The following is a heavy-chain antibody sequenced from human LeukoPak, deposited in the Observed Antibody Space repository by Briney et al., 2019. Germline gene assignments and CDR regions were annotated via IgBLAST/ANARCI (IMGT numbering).Heavy chain of an antibody. J-gene: IGHJ6*02. CDR2: ISDSAGIA. V-gene: IGHV3-23*01. CDR1: GFSFNNYA. Sequence: GGSLRLSCAASGFSFNNYAMPWVRQAPGKGLEWVSAISDSAGIAYYADSVKGRFTISRDNSKSTLYLQMNSLRAEDTAVYYCAPRWTSATRSYGMDVWGQGTTVTVSS. CDR3: APRWTSATRSYGMDV. D-gene: IGHD3-3*01.